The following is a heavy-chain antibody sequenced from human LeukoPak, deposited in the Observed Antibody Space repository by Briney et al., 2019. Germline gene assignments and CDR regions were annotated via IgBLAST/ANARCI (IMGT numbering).Heavy chain of an antibody. J-gene: IGHJ4*02. CDR2: INSDGSST. Sequence: GGSLRLSCAASGFTFSSYWMHWVRQAPGKGLVWVSRINSDGSSTSYADSVKGRFTISRDNSKNTLYLQMNSLRAEDTAVYCCAKGLVRGVISPFDYWGQGTLVTVSS. D-gene: IGHD3-10*01. CDR1: GFTFSSYW. V-gene: IGHV3-74*01. CDR3: AKGLVRGVISPFDY.